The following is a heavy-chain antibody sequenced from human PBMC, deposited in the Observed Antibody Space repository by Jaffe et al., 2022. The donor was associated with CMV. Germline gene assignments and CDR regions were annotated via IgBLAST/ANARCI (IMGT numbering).Heavy chain of an antibody. J-gene: IGHJ6*03. D-gene: IGHD2-2*01. CDR3: ARESSRDGYNDPYYYYMDV. V-gene: IGHV4-34*01. CDR1: GGSFSGYY. CDR2: INHSGST. Sequence: QVQLQQWGAGLLKPSETLSLTCAVYGGSFSGYYWSWIRQPPGKGLEWIGEINHSGSTNYNPSLKSRVTISVDTSKNQFSLKLSSVTAADTAVYYCARESSRDGYNDPYYYYMDVWGKGTTVTVSS.